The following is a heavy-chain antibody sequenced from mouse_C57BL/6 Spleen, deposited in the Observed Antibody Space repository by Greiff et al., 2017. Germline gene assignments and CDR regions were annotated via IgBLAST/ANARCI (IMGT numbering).Heavy chain of an antibody. Sequence: EVKLVESEGGLVQPGSSMKLSCTASGFTFSDYYMAWVRQVPEKGLEWVANINYDGSSTYYLDSLKSRFIISRDNAKNILYLQMSSLKSEDTATYYCARGDYDGYYGGQYYFDYWGQGTTLTVSS. J-gene: IGHJ2*01. CDR2: INYDGSST. V-gene: IGHV5-16*01. D-gene: IGHD2-3*01. CDR3: ARGDYDGYYGGQYYFDY. CDR1: GFTFSDYY.